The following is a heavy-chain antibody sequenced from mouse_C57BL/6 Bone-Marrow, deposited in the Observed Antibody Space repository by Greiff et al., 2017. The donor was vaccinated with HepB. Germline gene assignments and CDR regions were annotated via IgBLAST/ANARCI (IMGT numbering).Heavy chain of an antibody. V-gene: IGHV5-4*01. CDR2: ISDGGSYT. CDR3: ARVTITTVVAEDY. J-gene: IGHJ4*01. CDR1: GFTFSSYA. Sequence: EVQGVESGGGLVKPGGSLKLSCAASGFTFSSYAMSWVRQTPEKRLEWVATISDGGSYTYYPDNVKGRFTISRDNAKNNLYLQRSHLKSEDTAMYYCARVTITTVVAEDYWGQGTSVTVSS. D-gene: IGHD1-1*01.